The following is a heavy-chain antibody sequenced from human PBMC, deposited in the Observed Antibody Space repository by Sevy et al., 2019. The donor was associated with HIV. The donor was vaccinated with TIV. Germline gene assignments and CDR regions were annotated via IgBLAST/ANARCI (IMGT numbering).Heavy chain of an antibody. CDR1: GDSVSSNSAA. V-gene: IGHV6-1*01. CDR2: TYYRSKWYN. Sequence: KQSQTLSLTCAISGDSVSSNSAAWNWIRQSPSRGLEWLGRTYYRSKWYNDYAVSVKSRITINPDTSKNQFSLQLNSVTPEDTALYYCARDPHVLLWFGELLPPGGFDPWGQGTLVTVSS. J-gene: IGHJ5*02. D-gene: IGHD3-10*01. CDR3: ARDPHVLLWFGELLPPGGFDP.